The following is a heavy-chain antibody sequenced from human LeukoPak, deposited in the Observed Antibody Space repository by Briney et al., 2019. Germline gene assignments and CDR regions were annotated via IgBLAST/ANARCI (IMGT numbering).Heavy chain of an antibody. V-gene: IGHV4-31*03. CDR3: AREPGGLGYCSSTSCYLDNNWFDP. D-gene: IGHD2-2*01. CDR1: GGSISSGGYY. CDR2: IYYSGST. J-gene: IGHJ5*02. Sequence: KPSETLSLTCTVSGGSISSGGYYWSWIRQHPGKGLEWIGYIYYSGSTYYNPSLKSRVTISVDTSKNQFSLKLSSVTAADTAVYYCAREPGGLGYCSSTSCYLDNNWFDPWGQGTLVTVSS.